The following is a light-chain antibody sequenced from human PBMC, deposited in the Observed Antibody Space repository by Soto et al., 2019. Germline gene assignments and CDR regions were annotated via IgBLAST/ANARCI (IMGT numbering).Light chain of an antibody. CDR3: QQRYDWPLT. CDR1: QSVSTS. J-gene: IGKJ4*01. Sequence: EIVLTQSPATLSVSPGERATLSCRASQSVSTSLVWYQQKPGQSPRLLIYDVSDRATGIPARFSGSGSGTDFTLTISSLEPEDAAVYYCQQRYDWPLTFGGGTKV. V-gene: IGKV3-11*01. CDR2: DVS.